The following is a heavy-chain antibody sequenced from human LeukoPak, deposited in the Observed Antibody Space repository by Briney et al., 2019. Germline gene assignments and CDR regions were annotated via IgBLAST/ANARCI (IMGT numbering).Heavy chain of an antibody. CDR3: AKDHSHCSGGSCSGFDY. CDR2: IRGSGGST. D-gene: IGHD2-15*01. J-gene: IGHJ4*02. Sequence: PGGSLRLSCAASGFTFSSYAMSWVRQAPGKGLEWVSAIRGSGGSTYYADSVKGRFTISRDNSKNTLYLQMNSLRAEDTAVYYCAKDHSHCSGGSCSGFDYWGQGTLVTVSS. CDR1: GFTFSSYA. V-gene: IGHV3-23*01.